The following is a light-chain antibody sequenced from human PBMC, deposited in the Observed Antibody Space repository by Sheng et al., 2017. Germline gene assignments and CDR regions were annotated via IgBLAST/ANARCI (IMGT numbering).Light chain of an antibody. CDR1: QYIGSL. Sequence: DIQMTQSPSSLSASVGDRVTITCRASQYIGSLFKIGYQQRPGQAPKLLIYSSSRLQSGVPSTFSGSGSGTDFTLTISSLRTEDFATYYCQQSSRTPLTFGGGTRVESK. J-gene: IGKJ4*01. V-gene: IGKV1-39*01. CDR3: QQSSRTPLT. CDR2: SSS.